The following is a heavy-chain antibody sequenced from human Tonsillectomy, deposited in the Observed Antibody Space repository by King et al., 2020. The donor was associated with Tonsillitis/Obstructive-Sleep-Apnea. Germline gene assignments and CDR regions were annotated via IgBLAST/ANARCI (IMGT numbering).Heavy chain of an antibody. J-gene: IGHJ4*02. CDR1: GFTFSSYA. V-gene: IGHV3-30*01. Sequence: VQLVESGGGVVQPGRSLRLSCAASGFTFSSYAMHWVRGAPGQGLEWVAVISYDGRNKIYGNSWKGRVTIPRDNSKNTLYLQMNSLRTEATAVYYCASSSHPSALYYFDYRGQGTLVTVSS. CDR3: ASSSHPSALYYFDY. D-gene: IGHD6-6*01. CDR2: ISYDGRNK.